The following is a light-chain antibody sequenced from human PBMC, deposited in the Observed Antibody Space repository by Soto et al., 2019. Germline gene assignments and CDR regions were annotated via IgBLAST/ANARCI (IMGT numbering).Light chain of an antibody. V-gene: IGLV1-47*03. CDR2: RNN. CDR1: SSNIGSNY. CDR3: AAWDDSLSGVV. Sequence: QSVLTQPPSASGTPGQRVIISCSGSSSNIGSNYVYWYQQLPGKAPKLLIYRNNQRPSGVPDRFSGSKSGTSASLAISGLWSEDEADYYCAAWDDSLSGVVFGGGTKLTVL. J-gene: IGLJ2*01.